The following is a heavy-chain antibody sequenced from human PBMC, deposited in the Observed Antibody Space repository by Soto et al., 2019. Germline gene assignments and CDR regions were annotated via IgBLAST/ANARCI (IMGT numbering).Heavy chain of an antibody. D-gene: IGHD1-26*01. V-gene: IGHV6-1*01. CDR1: GDSVSSNSAG. J-gene: IGHJ4*01. CDR2: TYYRSKWYY. Sequence: PAQTLSLTCAITGDSVSSNSAGWSWVRQSPSRGLEWLGRTYYRSKWYYEYAVSVRGRITINPDTSKNQYSLQLNSVTPEDTAVYFCARGEQYSGRIFDYWGQGTLVTVSS. CDR3: ARGEQYSGRIFDY.